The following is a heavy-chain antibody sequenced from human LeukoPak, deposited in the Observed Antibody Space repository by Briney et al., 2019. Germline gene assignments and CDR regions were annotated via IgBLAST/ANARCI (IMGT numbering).Heavy chain of an antibody. V-gene: IGHV3-20*01. CDR2: INWNGCST. Sequence: GGSLTLSCAASGFTFDDYGMICVRQARGKGGEGGSGINWNGCSTGCADSVKGRFNISRDNAKNCLYLQMNSLRAEETDLYHCGRAQPGTIFGVVEELYYYMDVWGKGTTVTASS. D-gene: IGHD3-3*01. CDR3: GRAQPGTIFGVVEELYYYMDV. J-gene: IGHJ6*03. CDR1: GFTFDDYG.